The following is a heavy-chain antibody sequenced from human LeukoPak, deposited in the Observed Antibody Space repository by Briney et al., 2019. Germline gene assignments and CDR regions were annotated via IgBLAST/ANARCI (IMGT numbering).Heavy chain of an antibody. CDR2: IYSSGST. J-gene: IGHJ5*02. CDR1: GGSMSSRTYY. CDR3: AGVPAAAIRSPHWFDP. D-gene: IGHD2-2*01. Sequence: SETLSLTCTVSGGSMSSRTYYWGWIRQPPGKGLEWIGSIYSSGSTYYNPSLKSRVTISVHTSKNQFSLNLTSVTAAETAVYYCAGVPAAAIRSPHWFDPWGQGTLVTVSS. V-gene: IGHV4-39*01.